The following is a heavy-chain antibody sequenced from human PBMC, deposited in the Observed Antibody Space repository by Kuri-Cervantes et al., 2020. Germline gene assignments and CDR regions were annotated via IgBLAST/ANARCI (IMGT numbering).Heavy chain of an antibody. CDR1: GFTFSDYY. D-gene: IGHD2-8*01. V-gene: IGHV3-7*01. J-gene: IGHJ4*02. Sequence: GGSLRLSCAASGFTFSDYYMNWIRQAPGKGLEWLANIKQDGSVKYYVDSVKGRFTSSRDNAQNSVYLQMNSLRAEDSAMYYCARGMYFTAGLVFDLWGQGALVTVSS. CDR3: ARGMYFTAGLVFDL. CDR2: IKQDGSVK.